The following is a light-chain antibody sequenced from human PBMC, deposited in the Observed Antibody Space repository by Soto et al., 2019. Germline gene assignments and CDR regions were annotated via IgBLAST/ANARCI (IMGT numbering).Light chain of an antibody. Sequence: QAVVTQPASVSGSPGQSITISCTGTNSDVGGYNYVSWYQQHPGKAPKLMIYEVSNRPSGVSNRFSGSKSGNTASLTISGLQAEDEADYYCSSYTSSSTPWVFGGGTKLTVL. CDR1: NSDVGGYNY. J-gene: IGLJ3*02. CDR3: SSYTSSSTPWV. CDR2: EVS. V-gene: IGLV2-14*01.